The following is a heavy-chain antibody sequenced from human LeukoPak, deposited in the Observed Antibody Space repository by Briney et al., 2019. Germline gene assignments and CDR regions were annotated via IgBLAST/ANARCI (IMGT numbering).Heavy chain of an antibody. V-gene: IGHV3-21*01. J-gene: IGHJ4*02. Sequence: GGSLRLSCAASGFTFSSYSMNRVRQAPGKGLEWVSSISSSSSYIYYADSVKGRFTISRDNAKNSLYLQMNSLRAEDTAVYYCARDPHYCSSTSCSLYFFDYWGQGTLVTVSS. CDR1: GFTFSSYS. CDR2: ISSSSSYI. D-gene: IGHD2-2*01. CDR3: ARDPHYCSSTSCSLYFFDY.